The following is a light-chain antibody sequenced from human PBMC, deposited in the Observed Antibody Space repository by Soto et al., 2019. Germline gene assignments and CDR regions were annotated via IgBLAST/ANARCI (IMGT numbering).Light chain of an antibody. V-gene: IGLV7-43*01. CDR1: IGAVTSGHY. Sequence: QAVVTQEPSLTVSPGGTVTLTCASNIGAVTSGHYTNWLQQKPGQAPRALIYSTDTKHSWTPARFSGSLLGGKAALTLSGAQPEDEADYYCFIYYGGAVIFSGGTKLTVL. CDR2: STD. CDR3: FIYYGGAVI. J-gene: IGLJ2*01.